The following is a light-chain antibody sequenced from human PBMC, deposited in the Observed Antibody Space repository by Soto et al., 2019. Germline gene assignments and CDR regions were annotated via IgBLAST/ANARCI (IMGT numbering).Light chain of an antibody. Sequence: DIQMTQSPSTLSASVGDRVTITCRASQSISSWLAWYQQKPGKAPKLLIYDAYSLESGVPSRFRGSGSGTEFTLTISSLQPDYFATYYCQQYNSYSPTFGQGTKVEIK. V-gene: IGKV1-5*01. CDR1: QSISSW. CDR3: QQYNSYSPT. CDR2: DAY. J-gene: IGKJ1*01.